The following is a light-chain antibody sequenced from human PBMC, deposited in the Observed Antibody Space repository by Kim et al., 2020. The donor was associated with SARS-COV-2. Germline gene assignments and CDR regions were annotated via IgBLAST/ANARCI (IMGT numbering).Light chain of an antibody. CDR3: NSRDSSGNHLV. V-gene: IGLV3-19*01. CDR2: GKN. J-gene: IGLJ3*02. Sequence: SSELTQDPAVSVALGQTVRITCQGDSLRSYYASWYQQKPGQAPVLVIYGKNNRPSGIPDRFSGSRSGNTASLTITGAQAEDEAAYYCNSRDSSGNHLVFG. CDR1: SLRSYY.